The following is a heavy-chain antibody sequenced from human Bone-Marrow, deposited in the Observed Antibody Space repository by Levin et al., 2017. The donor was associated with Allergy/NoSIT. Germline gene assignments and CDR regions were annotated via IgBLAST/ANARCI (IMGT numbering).Heavy chain of an antibody. Sequence: NSSETLSLTCTVSGDSIGTSDYFWGWIRQPPGKGLQWIGNLYYRGNTYYNPSFQGRVTFSVDMSENQFSLKLTSVTAADTAVYYCARLEAYHTTGYADSWGQGTLVTVSS. D-gene: IGHD1-1*01. J-gene: IGHJ4*02. CDR2: LYYRGNT. CDR3: ARLEAYHTTGYADS. V-gene: IGHV4-39*01. CDR1: GDSIGTSDYF.